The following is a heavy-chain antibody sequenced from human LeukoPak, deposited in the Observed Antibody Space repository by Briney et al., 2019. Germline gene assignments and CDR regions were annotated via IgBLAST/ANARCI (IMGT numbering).Heavy chain of an antibody. D-gene: IGHD6-13*01. CDR3: TRDRGAASGY. CDR2: VYSDDSA. CDR1: GFTFSTYS. J-gene: IGHJ4*02. Sequence: GGSLRLSCAASGFTFSTYSMSWVRQAPGKGLEWLSVVYSDDSAYYADSVMGRFTISRDNSKNTMYLQMNSLRAEDTALYYCTRDRGAASGYWGQGTLVTVSS. V-gene: IGHV3-53*01.